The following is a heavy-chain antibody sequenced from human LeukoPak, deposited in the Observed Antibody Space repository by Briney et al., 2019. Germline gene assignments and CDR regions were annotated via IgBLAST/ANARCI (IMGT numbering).Heavy chain of an antibody. Sequence: WGSLRLSCAASGFTFSGYAMSWVRQAPGKGLEWVSAITTSGDNAYYVDSVKGRFTMSRDNSKNTLYLQMNSLGADDTAVYYCARDHDNFFDYWGQGTLVSVST. D-gene: IGHD3-9*01. CDR3: ARDHDNFFDY. V-gene: IGHV3-23*01. CDR2: ITTSGDNA. CDR1: GFTFSGYA. J-gene: IGHJ4*02.